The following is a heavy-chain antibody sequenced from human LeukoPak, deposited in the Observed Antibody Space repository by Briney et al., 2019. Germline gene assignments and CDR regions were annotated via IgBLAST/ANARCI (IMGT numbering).Heavy chain of an antibody. CDR1: GYIFSDYR. CDR2: IHPYSGGT. CDR3: VRDKIAAAGGGA. V-gene: IGHV1-2*02. J-gene: IGHJ5*02. D-gene: IGHD6-25*01. Sequence: ASVKVSCKASGYIFSDYRMHWVRQVPGQGPEWMGWIHPYSGGTNYAQKFQGRLSMTRDMSISTAYMELNTLTSDDTAVYFCVRDKIAAAGGGAWGQGTLVTVSS.